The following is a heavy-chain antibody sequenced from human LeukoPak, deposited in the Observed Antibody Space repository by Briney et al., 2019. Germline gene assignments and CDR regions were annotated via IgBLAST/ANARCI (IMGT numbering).Heavy chain of an antibody. CDR3: ARGGGWLQDKYYFDY. CDR1: GYTFTGYY. J-gene: IGHJ4*02. V-gene: IGHV1-2*02. Sequence: ASVKVSCKASGYTFTGYYMHWVRQAPGQGLEWMGWINPNSGGTNYAQKFQGRVTMTRDTSISTVYMELSRLRSDDTAVYYCARGGGWLQDKYYFDYWGQGTLVTVSS. CDR2: INPNSGGT. D-gene: IGHD5-24*01.